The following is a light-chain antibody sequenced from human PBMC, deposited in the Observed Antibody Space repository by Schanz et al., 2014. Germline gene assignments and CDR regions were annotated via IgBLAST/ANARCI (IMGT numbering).Light chain of an antibody. Sequence: DIQMTQSPFTLSASVGDRVTITCRANQNINIWLAWYQQKAGKAPNLLIYRASNLQSGVPSRFSGSGSGTEFTLTISSLQPDDSATYYCQQYNSYWRTFGQGTKVEI. CDR3: QQYNSYWRT. CDR2: RAS. CDR1: QNINIW. J-gene: IGKJ1*01. V-gene: IGKV1-5*03.